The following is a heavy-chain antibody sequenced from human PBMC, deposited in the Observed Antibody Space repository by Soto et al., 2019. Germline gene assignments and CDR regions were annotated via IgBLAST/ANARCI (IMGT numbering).Heavy chain of an antibody. CDR1: GFTFSNFP. Sequence: QVQLVESGGGVVQPGRSLRLSCAASGFTFSNFPMHWVRQAPGKGLEWVAVISYGGINNYYADSVKGRFTISRDDSKNTVYLQMSVLRPEDTAVYFCARTTVVSGTPDFDYWGQGTLVTVSS. CDR2: ISYGGINN. D-gene: IGHD4-4*01. J-gene: IGHJ4*02. CDR3: ARTTVVSGTPDFDY. V-gene: IGHV3-30-3*01.